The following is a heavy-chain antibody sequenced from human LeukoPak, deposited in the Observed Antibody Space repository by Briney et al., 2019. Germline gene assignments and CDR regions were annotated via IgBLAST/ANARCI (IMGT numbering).Heavy chain of an antibody. Sequence: ASVKVSCKASGYTFTSYAMHWARQAPGQRLEWMGWINAGNGNTKYSQKFQGRVTITRDTSASTAYMELSSLRSEDTAVYYCARSLYNWTGIDPWGQGTLVTVSS. J-gene: IGHJ5*02. D-gene: IGHD1-20*01. V-gene: IGHV1-3*01. CDR2: INAGNGNT. CDR3: ARSLYNWTGIDP. CDR1: GYTFTSYA.